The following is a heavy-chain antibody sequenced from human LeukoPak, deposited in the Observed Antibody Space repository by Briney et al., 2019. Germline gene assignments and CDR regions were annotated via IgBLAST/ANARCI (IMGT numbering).Heavy chain of an antibody. J-gene: IGHJ4*02. CDR2: IYYSGST. V-gene: IGHV4-59*08. D-gene: IGHD6-13*01. Sequence: SETLSLTCTVSGGSISSYYWSWLRQPPGKGLEWIGYIYYSGSTNYNPSLKSRVTISVDTSKNQFSPKLSSVTAADTAVYYCARTGRIAAAGFGFDYWGQGTLVTVSS. CDR3: ARTGRIAAAGFGFDY. CDR1: GGSISSYY.